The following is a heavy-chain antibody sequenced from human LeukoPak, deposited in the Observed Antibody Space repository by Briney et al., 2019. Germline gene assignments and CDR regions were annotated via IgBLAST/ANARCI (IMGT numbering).Heavy chain of an antibody. V-gene: IGHV4-34*01. CDR3: ARENHY. CDR1: GGSFSGYY. J-gene: IGHJ4*02. Sequence: PSETLSLTCAVYGGSFSGYYWSWIRQPPGKGLEWIGEINHSGSTNYNPPLKSRVTISVDTSKNQFSLKLSSVTAADTAVYYCARENHYWGQGTLVTVSS. CDR2: INHSGST.